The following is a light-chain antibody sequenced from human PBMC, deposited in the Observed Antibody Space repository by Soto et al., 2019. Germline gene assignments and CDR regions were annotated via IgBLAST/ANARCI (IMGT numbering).Light chain of an antibody. CDR2: RNN. CDR1: ISNIGTNY. V-gene: IGLV1-47*01. J-gene: IGLJ2*01. Sequence: QSVLTQPPSASGTPGQRVTISCSGSISNIGTNYVYWYLHLPGTAPKLLIYRNNQRPSGVPDRFSGSKSGTSASLAISGLRSEDEADYYCAAWDDSLSGVVFGGGTKLTVL. CDR3: AAWDDSLSGVV.